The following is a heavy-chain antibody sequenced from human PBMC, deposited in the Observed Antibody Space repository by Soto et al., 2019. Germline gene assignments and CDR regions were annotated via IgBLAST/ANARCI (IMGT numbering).Heavy chain of an antibody. Sequence: QVQLVQSGAEVKKPGSSVKVSCKASGGTFSSYAISWVRQAPGQGLEWMGGIIPIFGTANYAQKFQGRVTITADEATSTAYMELSSLRSEDTAVYYCARARYCSGGSCQDWFDPWGQGTLVTVSS. J-gene: IGHJ5*02. CDR1: GGTFSSYA. V-gene: IGHV1-69*01. CDR2: IIPIFGTA. D-gene: IGHD2-15*01. CDR3: ARARYCSGGSCQDWFDP.